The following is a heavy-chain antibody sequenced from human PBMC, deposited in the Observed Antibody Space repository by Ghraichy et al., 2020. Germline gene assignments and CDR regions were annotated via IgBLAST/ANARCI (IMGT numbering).Heavy chain of an antibody. CDR3: AKEKIKWQFDY. CDR2: INGGGGST. V-gene: IGHV3-23*01. D-gene: IGHD5-12*01. Sequence: GGSLRLSCAASGIIFSSYDMSWVRQAPGKGLEWVSGINGGGGSTYYADSVKGRFTISRDNSKNTLYLQMNSLRAEDTAVYYCAKEKIKWQFDYWGQGTLVTVSS. CDR1: GIIFSSYD. J-gene: IGHJ4*02.